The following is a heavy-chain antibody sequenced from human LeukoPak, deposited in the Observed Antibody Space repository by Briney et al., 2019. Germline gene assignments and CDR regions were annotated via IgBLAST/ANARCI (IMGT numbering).Heavy chain of an antibody. Sequence: PGGSLRLSFAAYGFTFSSYSMNWVRQAPGKGLEWVSYISSSSSTIYYADSVKGRFTISRDNAKNSLYLQMNSLRAEDTAVYYCARGFQLESTDYWGQGTLVTVSS. J-gene: IGHJ4*02. CDR3: ARGFQLESTDY. CDR1: GFTFSSYS. D-gene: IGHD1-1*01. V-gene: IGHV3-48*01. CDR2: ISSSSSTI.